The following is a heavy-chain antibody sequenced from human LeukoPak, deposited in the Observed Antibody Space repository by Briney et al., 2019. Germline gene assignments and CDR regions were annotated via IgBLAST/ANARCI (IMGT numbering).Heavy chain of an antibody. V-gene: IGHV3-9*03. CDR1: GFTFDDYA. Sequence: GGSLRLSCAASGFTFDDYAMHWVRQAPGKGLEWVSGISWNSGSIGYADSVKGRFTISRDNAKNSLYLQMNSLRAEDMALYYCAKEAEGWFDPWGQGTLVTVSS. CDR2: ISWNSGSI. J-gene: IGHJ5*02. CDR3: AKEAEGWFDP.